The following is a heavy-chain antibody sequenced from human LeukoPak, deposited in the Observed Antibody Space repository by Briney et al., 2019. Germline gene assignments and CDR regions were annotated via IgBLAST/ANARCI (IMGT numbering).Heavy chain of an antibody. Sequence: GRSLRLSCAASGFTFSSYAMHWVRQAPGKGLEWVAVISYDGSNKYYADSVKGRFTISRDNAKNSLYLQMNSLRAEDTAVYYCARDGGYYDILTGYLSPYFDYWGQGTLVTVSS. V-gene: IGHV3-30-3*01. CDR2: ISYDGSNK. CDR3: ARDGGYYDILTGYLSPYFDY. CDR1: GFTFSSYA. J-gene: IGHJ4*02. D-gene: IGHD3-9*01.